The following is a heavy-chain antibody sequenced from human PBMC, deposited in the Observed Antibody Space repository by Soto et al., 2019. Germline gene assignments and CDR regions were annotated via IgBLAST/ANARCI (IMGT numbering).Heavy chain of an antibody. Sequence: PGGSLRLSCAASGFTFSSYGMHWVRQAPGKGLEWVAVISYDGSNKYYADSVKGRFTISRDNSKNTLYLQMNSLRAEDTAVYYCAKDNTYTKVLWSEYYFDYSGQGTLVTVSS. CDR1: GFTFSSYG. CDR3: AKDNTYTKVLWSEYYFDY. D-gene: IGHD3-10*01. CDR2: ISYDGSNK. J-gene: IGHJ4*02. V-gene: IGHV3-30*18.